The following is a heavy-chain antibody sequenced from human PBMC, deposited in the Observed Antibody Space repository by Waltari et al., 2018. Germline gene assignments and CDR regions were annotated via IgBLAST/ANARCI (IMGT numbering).Heavy chain of an antibody. Sequence: QVNLQPRGAGLLKPSETLSLTCAVSSGSFSGYFLSWIRQVPGRGLEWVGEINRSGDTNYNPSLKSRVTTSLDTSTNTFSLKVKLVTAADTAMYFCARRSPISVIVPDEGPFDLWGLGTMITVSS. V-gene: IGHV4-34*01. CDR2: INRSGDT. D-gene: IGHD3-22*01. CDR3: ARRSPISVIVPDEGPFDL. J-gene: IGHJ3*01. CDR1: SGSFSGYF.